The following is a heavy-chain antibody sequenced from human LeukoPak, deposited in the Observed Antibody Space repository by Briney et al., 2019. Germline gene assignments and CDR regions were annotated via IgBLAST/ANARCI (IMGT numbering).Heavy chain of an antibody. D-gene: IGHD6-13*01. J-gene: IGHJ5*01. Sequence: GASVKVSCRASGYTFSAYFMHWVRQAPGQGLEWVGWINPNTGATNYAQKFQGRVTMTRDTSITTAYMELSRLTYDDTATYYCARGQLHSSSWFDYWGQGTLVTVSS. V-gene: IGHV1-2*02. CDR3: ARGQLHSSSWFDY. CDR1: GYTFSAYF. CDR2: INPNTGAT.